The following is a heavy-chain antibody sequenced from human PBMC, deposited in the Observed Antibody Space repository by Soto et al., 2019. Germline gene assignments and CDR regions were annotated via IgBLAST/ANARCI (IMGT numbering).Heavy chain of an antibody. CDR1: GFSFSTYA. J-gene: IGHJ3*01. V-gene: IGHV3-23*01. D-gene: IGHD4-17*01. Sequence: EVQLLESGGGTVRPGGSLRLSCAASGFSFSTYAMTWVRQAPGKGLEWVSAISGSGGSTYYADSVKGRLTISRDNAKNTLYVQMNSRRAADTAVYYCAKMRGGAYGGNSGAFDFWGQGTMVTVSS. CDR3: AKMRGGAYGGNSGAFDF. CDR2: ISGSGGST.